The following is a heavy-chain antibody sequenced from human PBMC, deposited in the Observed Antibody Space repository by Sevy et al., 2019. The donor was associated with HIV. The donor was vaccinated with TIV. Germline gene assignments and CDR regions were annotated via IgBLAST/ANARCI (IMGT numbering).Heavy chain of an antibody. CDR2: ISSSSSYI. V-gene: IGHV3-21*01. CDR3: AREVGSVAGRYFDY. J-gene: IGHJ4*02. CDR1: GFTFTSYS. Sequence: GGSLRLSCAASGFTFTSYSMNWVRQAPGKGLEWVSSISSSSSYIYYADSVKGRFTISRDNAKNSLYLQMNSLRAEDTAVYYCAREVGSVAGRYFDYWGQGTLVTVSS. D-gene: IGHD6-19*01.